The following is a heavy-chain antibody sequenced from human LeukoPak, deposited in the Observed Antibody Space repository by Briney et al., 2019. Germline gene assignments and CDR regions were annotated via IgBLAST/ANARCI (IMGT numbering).Heavy chain of an antibody. V-gene: IGHV3-49*03. CDR3: TRRYYYDSSGYLYYFDY. Sequence: ETGGSLRLSCTASGFTFGDYAMSWFRQAPGKGLEWVGFIRSKAYGGTTQYAASVKGRFTISRDDSKSIAYLQMNSLKTEDTAVYYCTRRYYYDSSGYLYYFDYWGQGTLVTVSS. CDR1: GFTFGDYA. D-gene: IGHD3-22*01. CDR2: IRSKAYGGTT. J-gene: IGHJ4*02.